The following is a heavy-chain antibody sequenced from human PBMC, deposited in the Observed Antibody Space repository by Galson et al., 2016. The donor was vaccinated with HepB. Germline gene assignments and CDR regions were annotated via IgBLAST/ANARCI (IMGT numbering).Heavy chain of an antibody. CDR2: TYLRSKWYT. D-gene: IGHD2-2*02. Sequence: CAISGDSVSTNSAAWIWIRQSPSRGLEWLGRTYLRSKWYTDYAESVKSRITFTPDTSKNQFSLHLHAVTPDDTGVYYWARGFWETYTGQPYVFYYMDVWGKGTTVTVSS. CDR1: GDSVSTNSAA. CDR3: ARGFWETYTGQPYVFYYMDV. J-gene: IGHJ6*03. V-gene: IGHV6-1*01.